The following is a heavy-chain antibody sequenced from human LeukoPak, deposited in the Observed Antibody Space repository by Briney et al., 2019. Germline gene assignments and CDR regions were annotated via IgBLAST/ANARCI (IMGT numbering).Heavy chain of an antibody. CDR3: ARLGFCTKGGCLSDL. CDR1: GGSFSSSSYY. CDR2: ISYSGST. D-gene: IGHD2-8*01. V-gene: IGHV4-39*02. J-gene: IGHJ5*02. Sequence: KTSETLSLTCSVSGGSFSSSSYYWGWIRQPPGKGLEWIGSISYSGSTFYNPSLKSRVTISVDTSKNHFSLKLSSVTAADTAVYYCARLGFCTKGGCLSDLWGLGTVVTVSS.